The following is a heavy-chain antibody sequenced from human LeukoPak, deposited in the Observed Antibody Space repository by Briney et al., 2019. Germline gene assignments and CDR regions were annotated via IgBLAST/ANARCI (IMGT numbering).Heavy chain of an antibody. Sequence: GSVKVSCKASGYTFTSYDINWVRQATGQGLEWMGWMNPNSGNTGYAQKFQGRVTMTRNTSISTAYMELSSLRPEDTAVYYCARVVVAAMGYYYYYGMDVWGQGTTVTVSS. CDR3: ARVVVAAMGYYYYYGMDV. J-gene: IGHJ6*02. CDR1: GYTFTSYD. CDR2: MNPNSGNT. D-gene: IGHD2-15*01. V-gene: IGHV1-8*01.